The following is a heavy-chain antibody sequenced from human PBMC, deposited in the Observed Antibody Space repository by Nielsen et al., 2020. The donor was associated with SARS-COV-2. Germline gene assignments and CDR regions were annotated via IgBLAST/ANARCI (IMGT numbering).Heavy chain of an antibody. V-gene: IGHV3-23*01. CDR2: ISGSGGST. D-gene: IGHD2-2*01. Sequence: GGSLRLSCAASGFTFSSYAMSWVRQAPGKGLEWVSAISGSGGSTYYADSVKGRFTISRDNAKNSLYLQMNSLRAEDTAVYYCARDLRCSSTSCYYDYWGQGTLVTVSS. CDR1: GFTFSSYA. CDR3: ARDLRCSSTSCYYDY. J-gene: IGHJ4*02.